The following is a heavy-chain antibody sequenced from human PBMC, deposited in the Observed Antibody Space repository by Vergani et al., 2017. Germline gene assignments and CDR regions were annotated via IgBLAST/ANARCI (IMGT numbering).Heavy chain of an antibody. CDR3: ARLSGSGSYYIVHYFDY. CDR1: GYSFTSYW. CDR2: IYPGDSDT. V-gene: IGHV5-51*01. D-gene: IGHD3-10*01. Sequence: EVQLVQSGAEVKKPGESLKISCKGSGYSFTSYWIGWVRQMPGKGLEWMGIIYPGDSDTRYSPSFQGQVTNSADNSSSTAYLPWSGLKASDTAMYYCARLSGSGSYYIVHYFDYWGQGTLVTVSS. J-gene: IGHJ4*02.